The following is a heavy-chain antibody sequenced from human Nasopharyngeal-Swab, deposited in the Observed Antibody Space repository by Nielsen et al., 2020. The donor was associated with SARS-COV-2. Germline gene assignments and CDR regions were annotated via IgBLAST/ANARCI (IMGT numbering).Heavy chain of an antibody. CDR2: IKSKTDGGTT. D-gene: IGHD6-13*01. Sequence: VRQAPGKGLEWVGRIKSKTDGGTTDYTAPLKGRFTTSRDDSKNTLYLQMNSLKIEDTAVYYCTTDRYSSSWYNAINYWGQGTLVTVSS. V-gene: IGHV3-15*01. CDR3: TTDRYSSSWYNAINY. J-gene: IGHJ4*02.